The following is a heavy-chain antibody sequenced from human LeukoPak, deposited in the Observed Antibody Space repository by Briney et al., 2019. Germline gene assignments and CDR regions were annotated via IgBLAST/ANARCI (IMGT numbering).Heavy chain of an antibody. CDR2: INTKTGNP. D-gene: IGHD3-10*01. V-gene: IGHV7-4-1*02. CDR1: GYTFDSHG. CDR3: ARDQESSTFDS. J-gene: IGHJ4*02. Sequence: ASVKVSCKASGYTFDSHGMNWVRQAPGQGLKWMGWINTKTGNPTYAQGFTGRFVFSLDTSVSTAYLEISSLKADDTAVYFCARDQESSTFDSWGQGTLVAVSS.